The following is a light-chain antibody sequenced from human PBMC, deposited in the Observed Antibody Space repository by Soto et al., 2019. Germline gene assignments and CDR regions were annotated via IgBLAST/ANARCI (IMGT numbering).Light chain of an antibody. Sequence: SYELTQPPSVSVAPGKTARITCGGNNIGSKSVHWYQQKPGQAPVLVIYYDSDRPSGIPERFSGSNSGNTATLTISRVEAXXXXXXXXXVWDSSSDHVVFGGGTKLTVL. CDR1: NIGSKS. V-gene: IGLV3-21*04. CDR2: YDS. J-gene: IGLJ2*01. CDR3: XVWDSSSDHVV.